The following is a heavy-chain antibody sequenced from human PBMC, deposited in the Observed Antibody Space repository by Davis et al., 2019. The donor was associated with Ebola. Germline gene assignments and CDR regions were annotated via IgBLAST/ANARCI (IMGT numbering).Heavy chain of an antibody. J-gene: IGHJ5*02. CDR3: VRQGAFYGNSEFDP. CDR2: IFPADADT. D-gene: IGHD4-23*01. V-gene: IGHV5-51*01. Sequence: GESLKISCKGSGYSFTSYWIAWVRQMPGKGLEWMGIIFPADADTRYRPSFQGQVTISADKSISTAYLQWSSLKASDTAMYYCVRQGAFYGNSEFDPWGQGTLVTVSS. CDR1: GYSFTSYW.